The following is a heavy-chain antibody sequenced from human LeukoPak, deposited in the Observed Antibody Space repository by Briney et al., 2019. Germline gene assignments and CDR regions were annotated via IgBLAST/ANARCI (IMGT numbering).Heavy chain of an antibody. CDR1: GASISSYY. D-gene: IGHD4-17*01. J-gene: IGHJ4*02. V-gene: IGHV4-4*07. CDR3: ARRRGDGDYRPDS. Sequence: SETLSHTCTVSGASISSYYWSWIRQPAGKGLEWIGRIYTSGSTNYNPSLKSRVTISVDTSKNQFSLTLTSVTAADTSVYYCARRRGDGDYRPDSWGQGTLVAVSS. CDR2: IYTSGST.